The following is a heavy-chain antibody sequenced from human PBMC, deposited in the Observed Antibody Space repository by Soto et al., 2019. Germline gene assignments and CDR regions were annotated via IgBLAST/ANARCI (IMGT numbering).Heavy chain of an antibody. Sequence: SETLSLTCTVSGGSISSGGYYWSWIRQHPGKGLEWIGYIYYSGSTYYNPSLKSRVTISVDTSKNQFSLKMSSVTAADTAVYYCARDQGQYSSSLRDAFDIWGQGTMVTVSS. D-gene: IGHD6-13*01. V-gene: IGHV4-31*03. J-gene: IGHJ3*02. CDR2: IYYSGST. CDR3: ARDQGQYSSSLRDAFDI. CDR1: GGSISSGGYY.